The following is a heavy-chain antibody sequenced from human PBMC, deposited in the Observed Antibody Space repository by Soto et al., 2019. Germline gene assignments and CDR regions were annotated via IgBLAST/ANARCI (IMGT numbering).Heavy chain of an antibody. Sequence: ASVKVSCKASGCTFTGYYMHWVRQAPGQGLEWMGWINPNSGGTNYAQKFQGRVTMTRDTSISTAYMELSRLRSDDTAVYYCAREVSPTVTSYYGMDVWGQGTTVTVSS. CDR1: GCTFTGYY. V-gene: IGHV1-2*02. D-gene: IGHD4-4*01. J-gene: IGHJ6*02. CDR2: INPNSGGT. CDR3: AREVSPTVTSYYGMDV.